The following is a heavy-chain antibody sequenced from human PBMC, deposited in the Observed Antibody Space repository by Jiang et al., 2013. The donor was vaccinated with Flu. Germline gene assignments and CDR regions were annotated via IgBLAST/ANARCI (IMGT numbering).Heavy chain of an antibody. CDR3: ARRVYSFGSYYFYMDV. D-gene: IGHD5-18*01. CDR2: IYPRDSDT. J-gene: IGHJ6*03. Sequence: AEVKKAGESLNISCKASGYSFTSYWIAWVRQMPGKGLEWMGIIYPRDSDTAYSPSFQGQVTISADTSISTAYLQWSSLKASDTAVYYCARRVYSFGSYYFYMDVWGTGTTVTVSS. CDR1: GYSFTSYW. V-gene: IGHV5-51*01.